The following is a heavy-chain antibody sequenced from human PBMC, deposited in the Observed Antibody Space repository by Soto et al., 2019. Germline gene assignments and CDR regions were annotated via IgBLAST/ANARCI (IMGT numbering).Heavy chain of an antibody. CDR3: ARDMDYDSSGYLTSYYGMDV. D-gene: IGHD3-22*01. Sequence: GGSLRLSCAASGITFTNYGFNWVRQASGKGLEWVSSITSSGPYTSYADSVKGRFTISRDNAKNSLYLQMNSLRAEDTAVYYCARDMDYDSSGYLTSYYGMDVWGQGTTVTVSS. CDR2: ITSSGPYT. J-gene: IGHJ6*02. V-gene: IGHV3-21*04. CDR1: GITFTNYG.